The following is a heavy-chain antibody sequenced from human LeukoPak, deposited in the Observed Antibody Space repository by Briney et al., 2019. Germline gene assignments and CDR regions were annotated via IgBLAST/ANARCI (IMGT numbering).Heavy chain of an antibody. J-gene: IGHJ4*02. Sequence: TPSETLSLTFTVSGGSISSYYWSWIRQPPGKGLEWIGYIYYSGSTNYNPSLKSRVTISVDTSKNQFSLKLSSVTAADTAAYYCARAQYDSTTLYYFDYWGQGTLVTVSS. D-gene: IGHD3-22*01. CDR3: ARAQYDSTTLYYFDY. CDR1: GGSISSYY. CDR2: IYYSGST. V-gene: IGHV4-59*01.